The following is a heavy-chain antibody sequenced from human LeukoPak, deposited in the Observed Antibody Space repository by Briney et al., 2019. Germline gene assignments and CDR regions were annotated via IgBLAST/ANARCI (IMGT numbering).Heavy chain of an antibody. V-gene: IGHV3-7*01. CDR3: AREGGVIVLDS. Sequence: GGSLRLSCAASGFTFSIYWMSRVRQAPGKGQEWVANIKQDGSEKYYVDSVKGRFTISRDNAKNSLYLQMNSLRAEDTAVYYCAREGGVIVLDSWGQGTLVTVPS. D-gene: IGHD3-16*02. CDR1: GFTFSIYW. J-gene: IGHJ4*02. CDR2: IKQDGSEK.